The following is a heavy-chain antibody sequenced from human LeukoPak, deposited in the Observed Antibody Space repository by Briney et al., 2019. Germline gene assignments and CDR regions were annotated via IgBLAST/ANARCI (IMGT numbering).Heavy chain of an antibody. CDR3: ARAKPADFDL. CDR1: GFTFNTYW. J-gene: IGHJ2*01. Sequence: PGGSLRLSCVGSGFTFNTYWIHWVRQAPGKGLVWVSRVKEDGRETNYADSVKGRFTLSRDSAKNTVYLQMNNLRAEGTAVYHCARAKPADFDLWGRGTLVTVSS. CDR2: VKEDGRET. V-gene: IGHV3-74*01.